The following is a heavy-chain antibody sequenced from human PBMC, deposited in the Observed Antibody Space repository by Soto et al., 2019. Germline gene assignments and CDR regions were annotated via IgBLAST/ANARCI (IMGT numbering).Heavy chain of an antibody. CDR2: ISYDGSNK. D-gene: IGHD2-21*02. Sequence: GGSLRLSCAASGFTFSSYGMHWVRQAPGKGLEWVAVISYDGSNKYYADSVKGRFTISRDNSKNTLYLQMNSLRAEDTAVYYCAKDHRTASRYYGMDVWGQGTTVTVSS. V-gene: IGHV3-30*18. CDR1: GFTFSSYG. CDR3: AKDHRTASRYYGMDV. J-gene: IGHJ6*02.